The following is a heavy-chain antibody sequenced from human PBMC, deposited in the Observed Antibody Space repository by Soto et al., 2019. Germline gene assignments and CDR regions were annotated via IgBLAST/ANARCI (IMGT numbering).Heavy chain of an antibody. CDR2: IIPIFGTA. CDR1: GGTFSSYA. CDR3: ARVSDDFWNVFDI. Sequence: SVKVSCKASGGTFSSYAISWVRQAPGQGLEWMGGIIPIFGTANYAQKFQGRVTITADESTSTAYMELSNLRSEDTAVYYCARVSDDFWNVFDIWGKGTMVTVSS. D-gene: IGHD3-3*01. V-gene: IGHV1-69*13. J-gene: IGHJ3*02.